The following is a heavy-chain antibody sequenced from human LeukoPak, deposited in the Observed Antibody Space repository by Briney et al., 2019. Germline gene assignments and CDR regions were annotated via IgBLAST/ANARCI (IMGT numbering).Heavy chain of an antibody. V-gene: IGHV3-33*01. J-gene: IGHJ3*02. CDR1: GFTFSIYG. D-gene: IGHD3-10*01. CDR3: ARGYYYGSGSDAFDI. CDR2: IWYDGSNK. Sequence: GGSLRLSCAASGFTFSIYGMHWVRQAPGKGLEWVSVIWYDGSNKYYADSVKGRFTISRDNSKNTLYLQMNSLRAEDTAVYYCARGYYYGSGSDAFDIWGQGTMVTVSS.